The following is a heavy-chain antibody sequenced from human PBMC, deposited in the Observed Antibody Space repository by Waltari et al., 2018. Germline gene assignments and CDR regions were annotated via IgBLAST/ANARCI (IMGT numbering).Heavy chain of an antibody. CDR2: IYYSGST. Sequence: QVQLQESGPGLVKPSQTLSLTCTVSGGSISSGDYFWSWIRQPPGKGLEWIGYIYYSGSTYYNPSLKSRVTISVDTSKNQFSLKLSSVTAADTAVYYCARVHVSWATIGGGYYCMDVWGKGTTVTVSS. CDR1: GGSISSGDYF. CDR3: ARVHVSWATIGGGYYCMDV. J-gene: IGHJ6*03. D-gene: IGHD5-12*01. V-gene: IGHV4-30-4*08.